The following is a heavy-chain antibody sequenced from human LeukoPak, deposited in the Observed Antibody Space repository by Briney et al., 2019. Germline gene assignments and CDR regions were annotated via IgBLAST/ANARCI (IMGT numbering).Heavy chain of an antibody. D-gene: IGHD2/OR15-2a*01. CDR1: GFTVSTYS. V-gene: IGHV3-53*01. CDR3: ASILYG. CDR2: FSSGGRT. Sequence: GGSLRLSCAASGFTVSTYSMSWVRQAPGKGLEWGATFSSGGRTSYADSVKGRFTISRDTSQNTVYLQMNSLGDEDTALYYCASILYGWGQGTLVTVSS. J-gene: IGHJ4*02.